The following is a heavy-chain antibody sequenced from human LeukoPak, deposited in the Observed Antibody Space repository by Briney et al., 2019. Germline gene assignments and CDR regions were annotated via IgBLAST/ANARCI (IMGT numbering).Heavy chain of an antibody. Sequence: GGSLRLSCAASGFTFSSYAMSWVRQAPGKGLEXVSAISGSGGSTYYADSVKGRFTISRDNSKNTLYLQMNSLRAEDTAVYYCAAVLYSSSWLNWGQGTLVTVSS. CDR2: ISGSGGST. D-gene: IGHD6-13*01. CDR3: AAVLYSSSWLN. CDR1: GFTFSSYA. V-gene: IGHV3-23*01. J-gene: IGHJ4*02.